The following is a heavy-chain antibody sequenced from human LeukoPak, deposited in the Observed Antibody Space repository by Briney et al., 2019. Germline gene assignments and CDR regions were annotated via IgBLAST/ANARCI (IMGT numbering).Heavy chain of an antibody. D-gene: IGHD5-12*01. Sequence: GGSLRLSCAASGFTFSSYAISWVRQAPGKGLEWVSATSGSGGSTNYADSVKGRFTISRDNSKNTLYLQMNSLRAEDTAVYYCAKDNEEATTSEYWGQGTLVTVSS. CDR3: AKDNEEATTSEY. V-gene: IGHV3-23*01. CDR1: GFTFSSYA. J-gene: IGHJ4*02. CDR2: TSGSGGST.